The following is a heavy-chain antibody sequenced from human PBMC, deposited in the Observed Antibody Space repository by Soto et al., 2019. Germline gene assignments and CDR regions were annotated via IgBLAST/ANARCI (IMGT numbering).Heavy chain of an antibody. Sequence: QVQLQESGPGLVKPSGTLSLTCAVSGGSISSSNWWSWVRQPPGKGLEWIGEIYHSGSTNYNPSLKSRVPISVDKSKNQFSLKLSSVTAADTAVYYCARDMYYYDSSGYYPNWFDPWGQGTLVTVSS. V-gene: IGHV4-4*02. CDR3: ARDMYYYDSSGYYPNWFDP. J-gene: IGHJ5*02. CDR1: GGSISSSNW. CDR2: IYHSGST. D-gene: IGHD3-22*01.